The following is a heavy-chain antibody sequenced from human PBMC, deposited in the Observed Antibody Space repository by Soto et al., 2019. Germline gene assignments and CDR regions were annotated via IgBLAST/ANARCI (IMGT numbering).Heavy chain of an antibody. V-gene: IGHV1-2*04. J-gene: IGHJ6*02. CDR2: INPNSGGT. Sequence: QVQLVQSWAEVKKPGASVKVSCKASGYTFTGYYMHWVRQAPGQGLEWMGWINPNSGGTNYAQKFQGWVTMTRDTSISTAYMELSRLRSDDTAVYYCAVSVAENYYYGMDVWGQGTTVTVSS. D-gene: IGHD6-19*01. CDR1: GYTFTGYY. CDR3: AVSVAENYYYGMDV.